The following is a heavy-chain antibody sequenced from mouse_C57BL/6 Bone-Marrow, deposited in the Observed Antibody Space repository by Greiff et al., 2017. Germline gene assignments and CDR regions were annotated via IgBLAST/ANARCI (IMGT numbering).Heavy chain of an antibody. CDR3: ARRGVTMDY. J-gene: IGHJ4*01. Sequence: QVQLQQSGAELVRPGTSVKVSCKASGYAFTNYLLEWVKQRPGQGLEWIGVINPGSGGTNYNEKFKGKATLTADKSSSTAYMQLSSLTSEDSAVYFCARRGVTMDYWGQGTSVTVSS. D-gene: IGHD2-5*01. CDR2: INPGSGGT. CDR1: GYAFTNYL. V-gene: IGHV1-54*01.